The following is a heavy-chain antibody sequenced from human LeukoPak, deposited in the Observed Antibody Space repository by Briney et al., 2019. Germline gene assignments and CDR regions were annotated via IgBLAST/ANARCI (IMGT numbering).Heavy chain of an antibody. Sequence: PGESLKISCKGSGYSFTSYWIAWVRQMPGKGLEWMGIIYPGDSDTRYSPSFQGQVTISADKSISTAYLQWSSLKASDTAMYYCVRRPPSVGTGIDSWGQGTLVAVSS. CDR3: VRRPPSVGTGIDS. V-gene: IGHV5-51*01. J-gene: IGHJ4*02. D-gene: IGHD1-14*01. CDR1: GYSFTSYW. CDR2: IYPGDSDT.